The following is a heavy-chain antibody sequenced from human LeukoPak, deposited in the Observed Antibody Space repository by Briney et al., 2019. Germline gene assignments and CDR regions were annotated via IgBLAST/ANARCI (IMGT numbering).Heavy chain of an antibody. Sequence: PGGSLRLSCAASGFIVSGDFMSWVRQARGQGLERVSIIYSDGSTYYADSVKGRFTISRDNSKNTLDLQMTGLRAEDTAVYYCARERGRGRDSPWFDYWGQGTLVTVSS. CDR2: IYSDGST. D-gene: IGHD1-26*01. CDR3: ARERGRGRDSPWFDY. V-gene: IGHV3-53*01. CDR1: GFIVSGDF. J-gene: IGHJ4*02.